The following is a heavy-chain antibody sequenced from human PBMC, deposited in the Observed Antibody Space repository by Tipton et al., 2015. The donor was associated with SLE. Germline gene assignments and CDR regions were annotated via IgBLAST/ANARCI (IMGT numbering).Heavy chain of an antibody. Sequence: TLSLTCTVSGGSISSHYWSWIRQPPGKGLEWIGYIYYSGSTNYNPSLKSRVTISVDRSKNQFSLKLSSVTAADTAVYYCAGTYYGDVYYYMDVWGKGTTVTVSS. CDR1: GGSISSHY. CDR3: AGTYYGDVYYYMDV. D-gene: IGHD4-17*01. CDR2: IYYSGST. J-gene: IGHJ6*03. V-gene: IGHV4-59*11.